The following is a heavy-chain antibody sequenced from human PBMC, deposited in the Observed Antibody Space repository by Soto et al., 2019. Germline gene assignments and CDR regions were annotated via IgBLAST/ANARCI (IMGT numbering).Heavy chain of an antibody. J-gene: IGHJ5*02. D-gene: IGHD3-9*01. V-gene: IGHV4-39*01. CDR3: ARQPTGYTHWFDA. CDR2: IFYGHGT. CDR1: GGSVTSSTSS. Sequence: QVQLQESGPGLVNPSETLSLTCTVSGGSVTSSTSSWAWVSQPPGKGLHWIGTIFYGHGTYYNPSLESRVTMSLDTSKIQFSLELTSVTAADTAVYYCARQPTGYTHWFDAWGRGIRVIVSS.